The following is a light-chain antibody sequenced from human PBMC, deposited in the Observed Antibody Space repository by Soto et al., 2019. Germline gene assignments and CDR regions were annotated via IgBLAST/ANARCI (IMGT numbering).Light chain of an antibody. J-gene: IGLJ1*01. CDR3: CSYAGSYV. CDR2: DVS. CDR1: SSDVGGYNY. V-gene: IGLV2-11*01. Sequence: QSALTQPGSVCGSPGQSVTISCTGTSSDVGGYNYVSWYQQHPGKAPKLMIYDVSKRPSGVPDRFSGSKSGNTASLTISGLQAEDEADYYCCSYAGSYVFGTGTKVTVL.